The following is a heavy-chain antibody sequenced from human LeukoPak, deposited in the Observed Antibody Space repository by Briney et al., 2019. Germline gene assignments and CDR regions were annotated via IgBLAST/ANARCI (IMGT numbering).Heavy chain of an antibody. CDR2: ITTNAGNT. J-gene: IGHJ3*01. D-gene: IGHD5-18*01. Sequence: GGSLILSCAASGFTFGIYAMHWVRQAPGKGLQHVSTITTNAGNTYYADSVNGRFTISRDNSKDTLFLQMGSLRAEDMAVYYCAKPLTSYSSGFSDVFDVWGHGSMVTVSS. CDR1: GFTFGIYA. V-gene: IGHV3-64*02. CDR3: AKPLTSYSSGFSDVFDV.